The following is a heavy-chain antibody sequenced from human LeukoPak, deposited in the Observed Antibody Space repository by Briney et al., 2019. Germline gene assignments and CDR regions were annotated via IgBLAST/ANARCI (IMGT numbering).Heavy chain of an antibody. CDR2: IIPIFGTA. J-gene: IGHJ6*02. Sequence: ASVKVSCKASGYTFTSYYMHWVRQAPGQGLEWMGGIIPIFGTANYVQKFQGRVTITADESTSTAYMELSSLRSEDTAVYYCARKRIVRGYSGYTYGYYYYGMDVWGQGTTVTVSS. D-gene: IGHD5-12*01. V-gene: IGHV1-69*13. CDR3: ARKRIVRGYSGYTYGYYYYGMDV. CDR1: GYTFTSYY.